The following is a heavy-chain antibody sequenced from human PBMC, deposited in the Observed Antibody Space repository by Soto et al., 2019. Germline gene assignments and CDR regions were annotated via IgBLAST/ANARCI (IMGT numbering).Heavy chain of an antibody. CDR2: ISGSGGST. D-gene: IGHD3-16*02. Sequence: PGGSLRLSCAASGFTFSSYAMSWVRQAPGKGLEWVSAISGSGGSTYYADSVKGRFTISRDNSKNTLYLQMNSLRAEDTAVYYCAKEMVTFGGVIPKAFDIWGQGTMVTVSS. V-gene: IGHV3-23*01. J-gene: IGHJ3*02. CDR1: GFTFSSYA. CDR3: AKEMVTFGGVIPKAFDI.